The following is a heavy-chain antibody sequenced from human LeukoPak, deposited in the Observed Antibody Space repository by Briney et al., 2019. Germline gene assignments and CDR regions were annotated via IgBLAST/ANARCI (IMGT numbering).Heavy chain of an antibody. CDR1: GFTFSNSW. V-gene: IGHV3-15*01. CDR2: IKSKTDGGTT. CDR3: NTGAVRTYGGYDLDYYFYIEV. J-gene: IGHJ6*03. Sequence: PWGSLRPSFAASGFTFSNSWMSLVRQAPGKGLGWVVRIKSKTDGGTTDYAAPVKGRFTISRDDSKNTLYLQMNSLKTEDTAVYYCNTGAVRTYGGYDLDYYFYIEVWGKGTTVTVSS. D-gene: IGHD5-12*01.